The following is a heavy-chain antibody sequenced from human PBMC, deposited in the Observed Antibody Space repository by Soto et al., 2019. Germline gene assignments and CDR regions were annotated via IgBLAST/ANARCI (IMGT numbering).Heavy chain of an antibody. CDR3: ARDWSSMR. D-gene: IGHD2-8*01. V-gene: IGHV3-7*01. J-gene: IGHJ4*02. CDR1: GFTFSNFW. CDR2: IKHDGTEK. Sequence: PGGSLRLSCASSGFTFSNFWMSWVRQAPGKGLEWVANIKHDGTEKYYVDSVKGRFTISRDNAKNSLHLQMNSLRAEDTAVYYCARDWSSMRWGRGALVTVSS.